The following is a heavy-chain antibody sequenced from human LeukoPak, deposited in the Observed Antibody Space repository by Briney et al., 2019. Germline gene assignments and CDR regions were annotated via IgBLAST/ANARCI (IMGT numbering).Heavy chain of an antibody. D-gene: IGHD5-24*01. CDR3: SEGYFEPFDH. CDR2: LSYTGKT. CDR1: GASVSSSH. V-gene: IGHV4-59*02. J-gene: IGHJ4*02. Sequence: KSSETLSLTCLVSGASVSSSHWNWIRQLPGKGLEWIGCLSYTGKTDYNPSLTSRVTTSLDTSKNQVSLKLTSLTAADTAVYYCSEGYFEPFDHWGQGTLVTVSS.